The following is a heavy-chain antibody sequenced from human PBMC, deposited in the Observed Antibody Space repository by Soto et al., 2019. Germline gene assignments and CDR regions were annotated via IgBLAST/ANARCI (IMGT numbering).Heavy chain of an antibody. J-gene: IGHJ4*02. CDR2: IYNDGTYS. Sequence: GGALRLYCAASGFIFKMYWTRWVRQSPGKGLEWISRIYNDGTYSDYADSVRGRFTISRDNVNDTLYLQMKNLRAEDTGLYYCTRGPRPISTGTGAYWGQGTQVTVSS. CDR1: GFIFKMYW. CDR3: TRGPRPISTGTGAY. V-gene: IGHV3-74*01. D-gene: IGHD3-10*01.